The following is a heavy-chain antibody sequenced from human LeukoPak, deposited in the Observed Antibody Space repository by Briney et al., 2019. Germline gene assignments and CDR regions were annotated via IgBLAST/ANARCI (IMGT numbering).Heavy chain of an antibody. Sequence: PSETLSLTCTVSGGSMSYDYWSWTRQTPGMRLEWIGYIYTSGSTRYNPSLKSRVTISVDTSKNHFSLRLRSVTAADTAVYYCARHFRRDYSASGASQYYHYIDVWGKGTTVTVSS. CDR2: IYTSGST. D-gene: IGHD3-10*01. CDR3: ARHFRRDYSASGASQYYHYIDV. V-gene: IGHV4-4*09. CDR1: GGSMSYDY. J-gene: IGHJ6*03.